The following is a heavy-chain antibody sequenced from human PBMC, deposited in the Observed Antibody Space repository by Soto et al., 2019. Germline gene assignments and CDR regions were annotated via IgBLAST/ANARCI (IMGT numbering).Heavy chain of an antibody. V-gene: IGHV3-15*01. CDR2: IKSKSDGETT. D-gene: IGHD3-3*01. Sequence: EVQLVESGGGLVKPGGSLRLSCAASGFTFSKAWMSWVRQAPGKGLEWVGRIKSKSDGETTDYAAPVKGRFTISRDDSKNTLYLQMNSLKTEDTAVYYCTTDRRSWGQGTLVTVSS. J-gene: IGHJ5*02. CDR1: GFTFSKAW. CDR3: TTDRRS.